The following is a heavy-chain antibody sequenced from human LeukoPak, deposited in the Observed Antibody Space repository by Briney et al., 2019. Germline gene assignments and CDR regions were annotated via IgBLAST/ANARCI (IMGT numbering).Heavy chain of an antibody. CDR1: GFTFSNYV. CDR2: ITGSADDT. J-gene: IGHJ4*02. D-gene: IGHD3-10*01. Sequence: PGGSLRLSCAPSGFTFSNYVMSWVRQAPGEGLEWVSAITGSADDTYYADSVKGRFTISRDNSKNTLYLQMNSLRAEDTAVYYCAKASGASRPYYFDYWGQGTLVTVSS. CDR3: AKASGASRPYYFDY. V-gene: IGHV3-23*01.